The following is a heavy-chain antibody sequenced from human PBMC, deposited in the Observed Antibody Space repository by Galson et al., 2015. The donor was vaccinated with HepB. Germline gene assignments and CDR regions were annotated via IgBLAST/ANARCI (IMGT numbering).Heavy chain of an antibody. Sequence: SVKVSCKASGYTFTRYAMHWVRQAPGQRLEWMGWINAGNGNTKYSQKFQGRVTITRDTSASTAYMELSSLRSEDTAVYYCARTSQPIGKGRMGDFGGYWGQGTLVTVSS. V-gene: IGHV1-3*01. CDR1: GYTFTRYA. CDR2: INAGNGNT. CDR3: ARTSQPIGKGRMGDFGGY. D-gene: IGHD3-10*01. J-gene: IGHJ4*02.